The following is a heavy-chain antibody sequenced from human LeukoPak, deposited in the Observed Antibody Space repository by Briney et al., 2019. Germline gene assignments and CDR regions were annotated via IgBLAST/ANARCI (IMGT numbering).Heavy chain of an antibody. Sequence: ASVKVSCKASGYTFTDYYLHWVRQAPGQRLEWMGWINAGNGNTKYSQEFQGRVTITRDTSASTAYMELSSLRSEDMAVYYCARRGYSYGNFDYWGQGTLVTVSS. V-gene: IGHV1-3*03. CDR3: ARRGYSYGNFDY. CDR1: GYTFTDYY. D-gene: IGHD5-18*01. J-gene: IGHJ4*02. CDR2: INAGNGNT.